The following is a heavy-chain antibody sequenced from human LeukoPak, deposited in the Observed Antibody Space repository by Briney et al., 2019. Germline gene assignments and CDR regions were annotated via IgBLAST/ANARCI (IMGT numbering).Heavy chain of an antibody. CDR2: ISSSGSTI. CDR1: GFTSNSYE. J-gene: IGHJ4*02. Sequence: GGSLRLSCAASGFTSNSYEMNWVRQAPGKGLVGVSYISSSGSTIYYAHSVKGRFTISRDNAKNSLYLQMNSLRAEDTAVYYCARDLMGIAYRGAFYYWGQGTLVTVSS. CDR3: ARDLMGIAYRGAFYY. D-gene: IGHD6-13*01. V-gene: IGHV3-48*03.